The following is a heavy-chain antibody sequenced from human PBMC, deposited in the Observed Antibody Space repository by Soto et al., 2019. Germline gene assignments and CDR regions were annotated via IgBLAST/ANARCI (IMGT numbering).Heavy chain of an antibody. V-gene: IGHV1-69*01. Sequence: QVQLVQSGAEVKKPGSSVKVSYKASGGTFSSCAISWVRQAPGQGLEWMGGIIPISDTTNYAQKFQGRVTITADASKRTAYMELSSLRSEDTAVYYCARSQGSSTSLEIYYYYYYGMDVWGQGTTVTVSS. D-gene: IGHD2-2*01. CDR1: GGTFSSCA. CDR2: IIPISDTT. J-gene: IGHJ6*02. CDR3: ARSQGSSTSLEIYYYYYYGMDV.